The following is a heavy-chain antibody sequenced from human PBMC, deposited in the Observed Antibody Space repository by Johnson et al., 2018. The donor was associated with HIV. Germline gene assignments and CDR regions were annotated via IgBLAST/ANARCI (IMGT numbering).Heavy chain of an antibody. CDR3: AKGDKAYSYPLDAFDI. J-gene: IGHJ3*02. CDR1: RFTFDSYG. D-gene: IGHD5-18*01. V-gene: IGHV3-33*06. Sequence: QMLLVESGGGVVQPGGSLRLSCAASRFTFDSYGMHWVRQAPGRGLEWLAVIWYDASKKYYADSVKGRFTISRDNSKNTLYLQMNSLRAEDTAVYYRAKGDKAYSYPLDAFDIWGQGTMVTGSP. CDR2: IWYDASKK.